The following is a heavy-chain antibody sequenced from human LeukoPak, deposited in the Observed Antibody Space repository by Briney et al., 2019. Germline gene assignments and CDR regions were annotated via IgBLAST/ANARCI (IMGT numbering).Heavy chain of an antibody. Sequence: QPGGSLRLSCAASGFTFSSYAMSWVRQAPGKGLEWVSAISGSGGSTYYADSVKGRFSISRDNAKNIVYLQMNSLRAEDTAVYYCARGRYLDWLPYFFDYWGQGTLVTVSS. J-gene: IGHJ4*02. D-gene: IGHD3-9*01. CDR1: GFTFSSYA. CDR2: ISGSGGST. CDR3: ARGRYLDWLPYFFDY. V-gene: IGHV3-23*01.